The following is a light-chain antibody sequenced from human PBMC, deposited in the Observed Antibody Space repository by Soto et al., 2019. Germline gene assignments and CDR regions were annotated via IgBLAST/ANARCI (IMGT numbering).Light chain of an antibody. CDR1: SSNIGSNT. V-gene: IGLV1-44*01. CDR3: AAWDDSLNGFYV. Sequence: QSVLTQPPSASGTPGQRVTISCSGSSSNIGSNTVNWYQQLPGTAPKLLIYSNNQRPSGVPDRFSGSESGTSASLAISGLQSEDGADYYCAAWDDSLNGFYVFGTGTKVTVL. CDR2: SNN. J-gene: IGLJ1*01.